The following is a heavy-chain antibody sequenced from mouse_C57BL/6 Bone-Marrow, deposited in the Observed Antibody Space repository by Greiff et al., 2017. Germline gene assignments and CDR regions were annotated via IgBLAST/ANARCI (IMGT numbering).Heavy chain of an antibody. D-gene: IGHD1-1*01. J-gene: IGHJ1*03. CDR2: IHPSDSDT. CDR1: GYTFTSYG. CDR3: AICLLLDV. Sequence: QVQLQQSGAELVRPGSSVKMSCKTSGYTFTSYGINWVKQRPGQGLEWIGRIHPSDSDTNYNQKFKGKATLTVDKSSSTAYMQLSSLTSEDSAVYYCAICLLLDVWGTGTTVTVSS. V-gene: IGHV1-74*01.